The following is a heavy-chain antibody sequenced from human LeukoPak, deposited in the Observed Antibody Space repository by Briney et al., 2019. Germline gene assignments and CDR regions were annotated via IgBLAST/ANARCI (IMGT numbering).Heavy chain of an antibody. CDR3: ARGPGRYTSGLLYYYGMDV. CDR1: GFTFSSYA. CDR2: ISGSGGST. J-gene: IGHJ6*02. D-gene: IGHD6-19*01. Sequence: QPGGSLRLSCAASGFTFSSYAMSWVRQAPGKGLEWVSAISGSGGSTYYADSVKGRFTISRDDSENTVYLQMNSLRAEDTAVYYCARGPGRYTSGLLYYYGMDVWGQGTTVTVSS. V-gene: IGHV3-23*01.